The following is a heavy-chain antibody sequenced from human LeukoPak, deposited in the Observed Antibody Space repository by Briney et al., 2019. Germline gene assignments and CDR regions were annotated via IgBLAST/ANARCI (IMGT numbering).Heavy chain of an antibody. D-gene: IGHD5-24*01. CDR1: GYTFTSYD. CDR3: AREVDGRRAGYISALAHFDY. CDR2: MNPNSGNT. J-gene: IGHJ4*02. Sequence: ASVKVSCKASGYTFTSYDINWVRQATGQGLEWMGWMNPNSGNTGYAQKFQGRVTMTRNTSISTAYMELSSLRSEDTAVYYCAREVDGRRAGYISALAHFDYWGQGTLVTVSS. V-gene: IGHV1-8*01.